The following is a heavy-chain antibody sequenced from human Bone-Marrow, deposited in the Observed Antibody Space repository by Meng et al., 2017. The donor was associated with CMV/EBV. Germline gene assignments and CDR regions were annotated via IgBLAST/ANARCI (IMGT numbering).Heavy chain of an antibody. CDR3: STTGEPKAYGRWFDP. CDR1: GYTLTELS. D-gene: IGHD3-16*01. CDR2: FDPEDGET. J-gene: IGHJ5*02. V-gene: IGHV1-24*01. Sequence: ASVKVSCKVSGYTLTELSMHWVRQAPGKGLEWMGGFDPEDGETIYAQKFQGRVTMTEDTSTDTAYRELSSLRSEDTAVYYCSTTGEPKAYGRWFDPWGQGTLVTVSS.